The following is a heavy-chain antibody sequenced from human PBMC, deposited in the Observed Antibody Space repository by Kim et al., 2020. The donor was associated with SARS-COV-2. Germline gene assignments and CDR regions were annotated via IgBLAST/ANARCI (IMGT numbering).Heavy chain of an antibody. CDR3: ATTLPFGGRVDSY. D-gene: IGHD2-15*01. CDR1: GGSFSGYY. J-gene: IGHJ4*02. Sequence: SETLSLTCAVYGGSFSGYYWSWIRQPPGKGLEWIGEINHSGSTNYNPSLKSRVTISVDTSKNQFSLKLSSVTAADTAAYYCATTLPFGGRVDSYWGQGTLVTVSS. CDR2: INHSGST. V-gene: IGHV4-34*01.